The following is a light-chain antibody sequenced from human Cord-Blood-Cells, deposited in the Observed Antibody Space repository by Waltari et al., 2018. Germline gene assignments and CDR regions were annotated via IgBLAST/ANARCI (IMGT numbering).Light chain of an antibody. CDR1: SSAVGGYNY. Sequence: QSALTQPRSVSGSPGQSVTISCTGTSSAVGGYNYVSWYQQHPGKAPKLMIYDVSKRPSGVPYRFSGSKSGNTASLTISGRQAEDEADYYCCSYAGSYTWVFGGGTKLTVL. V-gene: IGLV2-11*01. J-gene: IGLJ2*01. CDR2: DVS. CDR3: CSYAGSYTWV.